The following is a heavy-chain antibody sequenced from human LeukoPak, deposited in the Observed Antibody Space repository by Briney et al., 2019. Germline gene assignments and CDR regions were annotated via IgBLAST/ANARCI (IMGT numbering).Heavy chain of an antibody. CDR1: GFTFSSYG. CDR2: INGSAIYA. CDR3: AKAPYDNDYYYMFV. J-gene: IGHJ6*03. V-gene: IGHV3-23*01. Sequence: GGSLTLSCAASGFTFSSYGMIWVRQAQGKGLEWDSAINGSAIYAFYADSVKGRFTISRDNSRNTLYLQINSLRAEDTAVYYCAKAPYDNDYYYMFVWGKGTTVTVSS. D-gene: IGHD5-12*01.